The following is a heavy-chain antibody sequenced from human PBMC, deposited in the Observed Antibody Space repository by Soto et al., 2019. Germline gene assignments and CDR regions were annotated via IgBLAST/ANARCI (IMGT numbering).Heavy chain of an antibody. CDR3: AKDAVYGDGLWLAAN. D-gene: IGHD2-21*02. Sequence: EVQLLESGGGLVQPGESLRLSCAASGFTFSIYAMMWVRQPPGKGQEWVAGMTGSGGDIRYADSVKGRFTISKDNSKNTLYLQMNSLRAEDTAMYYWAKDAVYGDGLWLAANWGQGTLVTVSS. CDR1: GFTFSIYA. J-gene: IGHJ4*02. CDR2: MTGSGGDI. V-gene: IGHV3-23*01.